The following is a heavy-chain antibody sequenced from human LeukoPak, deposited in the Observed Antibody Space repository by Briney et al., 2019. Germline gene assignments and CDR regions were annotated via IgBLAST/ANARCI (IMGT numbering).Heavy chain of an antibody. J-gene: IGHJ1*01. V-gene: IGHV4-34*01. CDR2: INHSGST. CDR1: GGSFSGYY. Sequence: SETLSLTCAVYGGSFSGYYWSWIRHPPGKGLEWIGEINHSGSTNYNPSLKSRVTITVDTSKNQFSLKLSSVTAADTAVYYCARGPYPPLAEYFQHWGQGTLVTVSS. CDR3: ARGPYPPLAEYFQH.